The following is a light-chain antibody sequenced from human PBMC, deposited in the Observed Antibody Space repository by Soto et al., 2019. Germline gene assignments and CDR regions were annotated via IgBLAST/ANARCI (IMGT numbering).Light chain of an antibody. CDR3: QQSYSTPPA. CDR1: QSISSY. Sequence: DIQMTQSPSSLSASVGDRVTITCRASQSISSYLNWYQQKPGKAPKLLIYAASSLQSGVPSRLSGSGSGTDFPLTTRSLHPEDFETYYCQQSYSTPPAFRQGTKV. CDR2: AAS. J-gene: IGKJ1*01. V-gene: IGKV1-39*01.